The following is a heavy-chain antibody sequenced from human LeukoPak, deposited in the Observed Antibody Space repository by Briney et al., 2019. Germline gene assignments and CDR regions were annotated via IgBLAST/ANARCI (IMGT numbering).Heavy chain of an antibody. CDR3: VREDTPMVNPFDY. CDR1: AGSFSSSSYF. Sequence: SETLSLTCTVSAGSFSSSSYFWGWIRQPPGKGLEWIGSIYHSGSTYYNPSLKSRVTISVDTSKNLFSLRLRYVTAADTAVYYCVREDTPMVNPFDYWGQGTLVTVSS. CDR2: IYHSGST. V-gene: IGHV4-39*07. D-gene: IGHD5-18*01. J-gene: IGHJ4*02.